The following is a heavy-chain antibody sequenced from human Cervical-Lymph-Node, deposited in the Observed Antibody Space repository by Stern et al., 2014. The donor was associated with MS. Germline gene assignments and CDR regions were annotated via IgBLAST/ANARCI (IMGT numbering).Heavy chain of an antibody. J-gene: IGHJ5*02. D-gene: IGHD3-10*01. CDR1: GFTFSNYV. CDR2: ISGSGRSS. Sequence: EVQLEESGGGLARPGGSLRLSCAASGFTFSNYVLTWVRQAPGKGLEWVASISGSGRSSYYADSVQGRFAISTDNSSNTVNLQMSSLRADDTAIYYCARYSGSGTWFDPWGQGTLVTVSS. CDR3: ARYSGSGTWFDP. V-gene: IGHV3-23*04.